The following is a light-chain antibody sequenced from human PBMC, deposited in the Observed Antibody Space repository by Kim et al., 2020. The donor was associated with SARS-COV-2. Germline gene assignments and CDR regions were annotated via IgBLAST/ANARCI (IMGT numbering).Light chain of an antibody. CDR2: DVS. CDR3: SSYTSSSSWV. J-gene: IGLJ3*02. V-gene: IGLV2-14*03. Sequence: QSALTQPASVSGSPGQSITISCTGTSSDVGAYNDVSWYQQHPGKAPKLMIYDVSNRPSGVSNRFSGSKSGNTASLTISGLQAEDEADYYCSSYTSSSSWVFGGGTQLTVL. CDR1: SSDVGAYND.